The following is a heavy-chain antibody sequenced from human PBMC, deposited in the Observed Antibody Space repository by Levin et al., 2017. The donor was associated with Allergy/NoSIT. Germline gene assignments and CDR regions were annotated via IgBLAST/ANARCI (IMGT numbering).Heavy chain of an antibody. J-gene: IGHJ4*02. CDR1: GFTFSSYG. CDR3: AKDSRAAGIDY. Sequence: GGSLRLSCAASGFTFSSYGMHWVRQAPGKGLEWVAVISYDGSNKYYADSVKGRFTISRDNSKNTLYLQMNSLRAEDTAVYYCAKDSRAAGIDYWGQGTLVTVSS. V-gene: IGHV3-30*18. CDR2: ISYDGSNK. D-gene: IGHD6-13*01.